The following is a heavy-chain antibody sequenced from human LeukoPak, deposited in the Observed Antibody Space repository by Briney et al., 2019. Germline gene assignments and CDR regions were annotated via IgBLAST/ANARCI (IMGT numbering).Heavy chain of an antibody. D-gene: IGHD2-2*01. V-gene: IGHV1-18*01. CDR2: ISAYNGNT. CDR1: GYTFTSYG. Sequence: ASVKVSCKASGYTFTSYGISWVRQAPGQGLEWMGWISAYNGNTNYAQKLQGRVTMTTDTSTSTAYMELGSLRSDDTAVYYCARGPGLLGYCSSTSCLFDPWGQGTLVTVSS. CDR3: ARGPGLLGYCSSTSCLFDP. J-gene: IGHJ5*02.